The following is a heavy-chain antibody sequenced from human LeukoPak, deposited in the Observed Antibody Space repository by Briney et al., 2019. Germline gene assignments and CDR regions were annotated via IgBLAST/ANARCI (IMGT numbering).Heavy chain of an antibody. CDR1: GFTFDDYG. V-gene: IGHV3-74*01. CDR2: INSDGSST. Sequence: GGSLGLSCEASGFTFDDYGMSWVRQAPGKGLVWVSRINSDGSSTSYADSVKGRFTISRDNAKNTLYLQMNSLRAEDTAVYYCARDSRYWGQGTLVTVSS. CDR3: ARDSRY. J-gene: IGHJ4*02.